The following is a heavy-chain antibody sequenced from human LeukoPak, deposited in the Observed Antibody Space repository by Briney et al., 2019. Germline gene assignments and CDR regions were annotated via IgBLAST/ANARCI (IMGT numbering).Heavy chain of an antibody. J-gene: IGHJ5*02. Sequence: PSGTLSLTCAVSGGSISSSNWWSWVRPPPGKGLEWIGEIYHSGSTNYNPSLKSRVTISVDKSKNQFSLKLSSVTAADTAVYYCARTDCSGGSCYRRDYNWFDPWGQGTLVTVSS. CDR2: IYHSGST. D-gene: IGHD2-15*01. CDR3: ARTDCSGGSCYRRDYNWFDP. V-gene: IGHV4-4*02. CDR1: GGSISSSNW.